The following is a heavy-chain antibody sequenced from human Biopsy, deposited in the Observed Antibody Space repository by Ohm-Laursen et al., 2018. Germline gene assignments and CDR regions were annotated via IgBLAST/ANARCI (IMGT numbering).Heavy chain of an antibody. CDR2: ISSGGSTI. CDR1: GFTFSDYQ. J-gene: IGHJ4*01. Sequence: GSLGLSCSASGFTFSDYQMSWIRQTPGKGLEWVSHISSGGSTIFHADSVKSRFTISRDDAKGSLYLQMTNLRAEDTAVYYCGRSYGIMAAPVHLWGQGTLVTVSS. V-gene: IGHV3-11*01. CDR3: GRSYGIMAAPVHL. D-gene: IGHD3-16*01.